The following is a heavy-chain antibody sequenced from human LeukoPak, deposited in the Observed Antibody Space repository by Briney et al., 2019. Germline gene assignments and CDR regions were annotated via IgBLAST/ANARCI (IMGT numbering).Heavy chain of an antibody. CDR3: ARRMTTSDAFDI. J-gene: IGHJ3*02. V-gene: IGHV4-59*01. Sequence: SETLSLTCTVSGGSISSYYWSWIRQPPGKGLEWIGYIYYSGSTNYNPSLKSRVTISVDTSKNQFSLKLSSVTAADTAVYYCARRMTTSDAFDIWGQGTTVTVSS. CDR1: GGSISSYY. D-gene: IGHD1-14*01. CDR2: IYYSGST.